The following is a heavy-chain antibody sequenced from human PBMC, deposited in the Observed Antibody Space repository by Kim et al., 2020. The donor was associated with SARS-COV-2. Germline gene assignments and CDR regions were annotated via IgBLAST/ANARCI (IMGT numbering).Heavy chain of an antibody. CDR1: GFTFDDYA. D-gene: IGHD5-18*01. Sequence: GGSLRLSCAASGFTFDDYAMHWVRQAPGKGLEWVSGIRWDSGSRDYAESVKGRFTISRDNAKNSLYLQMNSLRAEDTALYYCAKDIGSKRYSYGYWHAFDIWGQGTMVTVSS. V-gene: IGHV3-9*01. CDR2: IRWDSGSR. J-gene: IGHJ3*02. CDR3: AKDIGSKRYSYGYWHAFDI.